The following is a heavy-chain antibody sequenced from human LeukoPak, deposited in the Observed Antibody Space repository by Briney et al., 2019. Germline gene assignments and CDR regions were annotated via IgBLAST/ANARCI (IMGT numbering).Heavy chain of an antibody. D-gene: IGHD6-13*01. CDR1: GGSISSYY. V-gene: IGHV4-59*08. Sequence: SETLSLTCTVSGGSISSYYWSWIRQPPGKGLEWIGYIYYSGSTNYNASLKSRVTISVDTSKNQFSLKLSSVTAADTAVYYCARGYHYYYYMDVWGKGTTVTVSS. CDR2: IYYSGST. J-gene: IGHJ6*03. CDR3: ARGYHYYYYMDV.